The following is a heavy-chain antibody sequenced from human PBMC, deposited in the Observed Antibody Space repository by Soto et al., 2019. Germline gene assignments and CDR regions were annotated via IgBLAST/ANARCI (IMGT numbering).Heavy chain of an antibody. CDR2: IKQDGSEK. Sequence: PGGSLRLSCAASGFTFSSYWMSWVRQAPGKGLEWVANIKQDGSEKYYVDSVKGRFTISRDNAKNSLYLQMNSLRAEDTAVYYCARDMDIVATIAFFDYWGQGTLVTVSS. CDR1: GFTFSSYW. V-gene: IGHV3-7*01. D-gene: IGHD5-12*01. CDR3: ARDMDIVATIAFFDY. J-gene: IGHJ4*02.